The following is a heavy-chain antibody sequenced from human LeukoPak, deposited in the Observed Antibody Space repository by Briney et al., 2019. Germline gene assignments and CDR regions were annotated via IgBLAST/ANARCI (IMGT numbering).Heavy chain of an antibody. D-gene: IGHD4-17*01. CDR1: GFTFSSYW. V-gene: IGHV3-7*03. Sequence: GGSLRLSCAASGFTFSSYWMSWVRQAPGKGLEWVANIKQDGSDKDYVDSVKGRFTISRDNAKTLLYLQINSLRAEDTAVYYCAREPSGDYFDYWGQGTLVTVSS. J-gene: IGHJ4*02. CDR3: AREPSGDYFDY. CDR2: IKQDGSDK.